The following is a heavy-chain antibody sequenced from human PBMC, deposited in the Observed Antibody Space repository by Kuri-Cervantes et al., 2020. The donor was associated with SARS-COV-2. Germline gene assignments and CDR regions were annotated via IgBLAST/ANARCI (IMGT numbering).Heavy chain of an antibody. CDR2: MNPNSGNT. Sequence: ASVKVSCKASGYTFTGYCMHWVRQAPGQGLEWMGWMNPNSGNTGYAQKFQGRVTMTRNTSISTAYMELSSLRSEDTAVYYCARGRGYWLPADPIDYWGQGTLVTVSS. CDR3: ARGRGYWLPADPIDY. J-gene: IGHJ4*02. CDR1: GYTFTGYC. D-gene: IGHD3-9*01. V-gene: IGHV1-8*02.